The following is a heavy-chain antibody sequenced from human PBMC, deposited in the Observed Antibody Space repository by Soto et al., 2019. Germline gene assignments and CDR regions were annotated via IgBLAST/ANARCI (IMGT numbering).Heavy chain of an antibody. Sequence: PSEALSLICTVSGGSVSGDSHYWTWIRQPPGKGLEWIGYIHYTGSTNYNPSLKSRVTISVDTSNYQFSLKMTSVTAADTAMYYCVREANYDTSGYLLDLWGQGTLVPVSS. J-gene: IGHJ4*02. V-gene: IGHV4-61*01. D-gene: IGHD3-22*01. CDR3: VREANYDTSGYLLDL. CDR2: IHYTGST. CDR1: GGSVSGDSHY.